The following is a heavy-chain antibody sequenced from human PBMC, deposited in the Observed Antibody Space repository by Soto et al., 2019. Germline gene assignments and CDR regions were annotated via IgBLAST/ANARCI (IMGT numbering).Heavy chain of an antibody. CDR1: GFTFSTYA. D-gene: IGHD2-8*01. J-gene: IGHJ3*01. CDR3: AHPRGYGVFDAYDF. Sequence: WGSLLLSCAAPGFTFSTYAMTWVGQAPGKGLEWVSAISAGGSSTYYADSVKGRFTISIDNSINTLYLQMNSLRTEDTAVYYCAHPRGYGVFDAYDFWGQGAMVTVSS. CDR2: ISAGGSST. V-gene: IGHV3-23*01.